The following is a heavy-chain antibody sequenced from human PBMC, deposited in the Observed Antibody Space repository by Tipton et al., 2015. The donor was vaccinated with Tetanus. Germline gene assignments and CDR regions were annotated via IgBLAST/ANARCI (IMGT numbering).Heavy chain of an antibody. CDR3: ARDRGHCTNGVCSYYYCYGMDV. CDR1: GFTFSSYS. D-gene: IGHD2-8*01. J-gene: IGHJ6*02. CDR2: ISSSSSTI. Sequence: SLRLSCAASGFTFSSYSMNWVRQAPGKGLEWVSYISSSSSTIYYADSVKGRFTISRDNAKNSLYLQMNSLRDEDTAVYYCARDRGHCTNGVCSYYYCYGMDVWGQGTTVTVSS. V-gene: IGHV3-48*02.